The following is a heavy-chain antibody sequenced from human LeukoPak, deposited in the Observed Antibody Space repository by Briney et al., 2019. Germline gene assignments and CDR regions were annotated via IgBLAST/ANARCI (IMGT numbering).Heavy chain of an antibody. CDR2: INHSGST. Sequence: SETLSLTCAVYGGSFSGYYWSWIRQPPGKGLEWIGEINHSGSTNYNPSLKSRVTISVDTPKNQFSLKLSSVTAADTAVYYCARHALGDYVNYWGQGTLVTVSS. J-gene: IGHJ4*02. CDR1: GGSFSGYY. D-gene: IGHD2-21*01. CDR3: ARHALGDYVNY. V-gene: IGHV4-34*01.